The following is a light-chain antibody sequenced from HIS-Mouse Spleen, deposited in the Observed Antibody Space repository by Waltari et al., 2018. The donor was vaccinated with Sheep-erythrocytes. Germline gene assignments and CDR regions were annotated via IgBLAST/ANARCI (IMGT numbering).Light chain of an antibody. Sequence: QSALTQPASVSGSPGQSITISCTGTISDVGSYNLVSWYQQHPGKAPKLMIYEGSKRPSGVSNRFSGSKSGNTASLTISGLQAEDEADYYCCSYAGSYNHVFATGTKVTVL. CDR2: EGS. V-gene: IGLV2-23*01. CDR1: ISDVGSYNL. J-gene: IGLJ1*01. CDR3: CSYAGSYNHV.